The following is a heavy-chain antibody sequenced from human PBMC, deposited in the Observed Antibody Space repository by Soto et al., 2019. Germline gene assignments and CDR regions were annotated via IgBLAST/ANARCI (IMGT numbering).Heavy chain of an antibody. CDR3: ASGYDFWSGYYV. CDR2: IKQDGSEK. J-gene: IGHJ4*02. D-gene: IGHD3-3*01. CDR1: EFAYSGDW. V-gene: IGHV3-7*01. Sequence: GGSLRQSGAASEFAYSGDWMSWVRQAPGKGLEWVANIKQDGSEKYYVDSVKGRFTISRDNAKNSLYLQMNSLRAEDTAVYYCASGYDFWSGYYVWGQGTLVTVSS.